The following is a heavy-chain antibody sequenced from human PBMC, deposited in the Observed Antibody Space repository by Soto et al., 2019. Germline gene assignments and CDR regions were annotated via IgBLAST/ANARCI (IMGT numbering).Heavy chain of an antibody. CDR2: MNPNSGET. Sequence: QEQLVQSGAEVKKPGASVKVSCKTSGYTFTDYDINWVRQATGQELEWIGWMNPNSGETGYAQKFQGRVTMTRRASLSTAYLELSSLRSEDTAVYYCARVAVAARPRWYNWFDPWGQGTLVTVSS. CDR1: GYTFTDYD. J-gene: IGHJ5*02. D-gene: IGHD2-15*01. V-gene: IGHV1-8*01. CDR3: ARVAVAARPRWYNWFDP.